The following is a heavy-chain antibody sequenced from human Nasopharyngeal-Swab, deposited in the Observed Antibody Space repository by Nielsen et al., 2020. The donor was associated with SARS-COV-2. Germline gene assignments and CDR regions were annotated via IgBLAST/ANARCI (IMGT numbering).Heavy chain of an antibody. CDR3: VRDDGRSWLLDK. CDR1: GYPLINQA. D-gene: IGHD6-13*01. Sequence: ASVKVSCKASGYPLINQAMHWVRQAPGQRLEWMGWITAGNGNTQYSQKFHDRLTLTSDTSANTAYMDLSSLRSGDTALYYCVRDDGRSWLLDKWGQGTLVTVSA. CDR2: ITAGNGNT. J-gene: IGHJ4*02. V-gene: IGHV1-3*01.